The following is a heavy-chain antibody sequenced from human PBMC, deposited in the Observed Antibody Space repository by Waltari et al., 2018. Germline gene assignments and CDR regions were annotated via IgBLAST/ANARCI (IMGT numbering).Heavy chain of an antibody. V-gene: IGHV3-7*01. CDR3: ARDWEGERPNFDY. D-gene: IGHD1-26*01. CDR1: GVSFRTYW. CDR2: INQDGSKK. Sequence: EVQLVESGGGLVEPGGSLRLSCVASGVSFRTYWMSWVRQGPGKGLEWVADINQDGSKKYYMGSMKGRFTISRDNAKSSVYLEMNSLRGDDTAVYYCARDWEGERPNFDYWGQGILVTVSS. J-gene: IGHJ4*02.